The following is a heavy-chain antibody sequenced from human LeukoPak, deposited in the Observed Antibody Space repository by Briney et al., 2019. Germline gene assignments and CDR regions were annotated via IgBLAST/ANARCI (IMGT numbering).Heavy chain of an antibody. J-gene: IGHJ4*02. D-gene: IGHD4/OR15-4a*01. CDR1: GCTFSSYA. V-gene: IGHV3-23*01. CDR2: ISDNGVNT. Sequence: PGGSLRLSCAASGCTFSSYAMSWVRQAPGKGLEWVSAISDNGVNTYYADSVKGRFTISRDNSKNTLYLQMNSLRADDTAVYYCADLLTMVSLRDYWGQGTLVTVSS. CDR3: ADLLTMVSLRDY.